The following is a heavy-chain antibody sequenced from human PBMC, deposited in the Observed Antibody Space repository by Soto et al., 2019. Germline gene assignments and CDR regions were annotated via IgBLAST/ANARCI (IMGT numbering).Heavy chain of an antibody. CDR1: GGSFSSHG. Sequence: QVQLVQSGAEVKKPGSSVMVSCKASGGSFSSHGISWVRQAPGQGLEWMGGIIPIFDTANYAQKFQDRVTITADESTSTAYMELSSLRSEDTAVYFCARVVEMTTLFGGLNYWGQGTLVTVSS. CDR2: IIPIFDTA. CDR3: ARVVEMTTLFGGLNY. D-gene: IGHD2-21*02. V-gene: IGHV1-69*12. J-gene: IGHJ4*02.